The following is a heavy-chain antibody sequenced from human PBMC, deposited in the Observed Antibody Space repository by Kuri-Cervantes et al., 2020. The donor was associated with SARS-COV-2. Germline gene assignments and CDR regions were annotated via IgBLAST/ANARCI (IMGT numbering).Heavy chain of an antibody. CDR2: IFRSGIT. J-gene: IGHJ6*03. Sequence: SETLSLTCTVSSGSISSGDYYWGWIRQPPGKGLEWIGSIFRSGITYYNPSLKSRVTMSVGTTKNQFSLKLSSVTAADTAVYYCARIDYHTSGYYYYYYYMDVWGKGIAVTVSS. CDR3: ARIDYHTSGYYYYYYYMDV. V-gene: IGHV4-39*01. D-gene: IGHD3-22*01. CDR1: SGSISSGDYY.